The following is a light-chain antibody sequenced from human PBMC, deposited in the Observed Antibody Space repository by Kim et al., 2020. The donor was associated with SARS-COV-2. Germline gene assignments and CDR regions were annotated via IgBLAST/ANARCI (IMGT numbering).Light chain of an antibody. J-gene: IGKJ1*01. V-gene: IGKV1-6*01. CDR2: AAS. Sequence: AIQMTQSPSSLSASVRDRVTITCRASQGISNELSWYQQKSGKAPKLLIYAASKLQTGVPSRFSGSGSGTYFTLTISSLQSEDFATYYCLQDFNYPRTFGQGTKVEIK. CDR3: LQDFNYPRT. CDR1: QGISNE.